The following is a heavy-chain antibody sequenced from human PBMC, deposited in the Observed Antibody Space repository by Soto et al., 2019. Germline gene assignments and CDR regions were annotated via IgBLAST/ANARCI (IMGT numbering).Heavy chain of an antibody. J-gene: IGHJ6*02. D-gene: IGHD4-4*01. CDR1: GYSFAGYW. V-gene: IGHV5-10-1*01. CDR2: IDPSDSQT. Sequence: GESLKISCKGSGYSFAGYWITWVRQKPGKGLEWMGRIDPSDSQTYYSPSFRGHVTISVTKSITTVFLQWSSLRASDTAMYYCARRSVTTNGMDVWGQGTTVTVSS. CDR3: ARRSVTTNGMDV.